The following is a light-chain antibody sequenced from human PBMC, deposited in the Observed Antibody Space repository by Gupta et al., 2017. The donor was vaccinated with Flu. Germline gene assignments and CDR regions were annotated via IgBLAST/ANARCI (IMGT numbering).Light chain of an antibody. CDR3: SAYAGSRTFYV. Sequence: TISCTGTSSDIGTYDLISWYRHQPGTAPKVISYEASKRSPGVSQRFSGFKSGHTAYLIISGLQAEDEADDDCSAYAGSRTFYVFGTGTKVTVL. V-gene: IGLV2-23*01. J-gene: IGLJ1*01. CDR1: SSDIGTYDL. CDR2: EAS.